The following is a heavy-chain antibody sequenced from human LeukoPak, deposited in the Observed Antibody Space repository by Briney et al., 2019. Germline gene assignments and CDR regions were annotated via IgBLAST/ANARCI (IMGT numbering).Heavy chain of an antibody. CDR3: ARFMVRGGFDY. CDR2: ISSSGSTI. CDR1: GFTFSNYN. V-gene: IGHV3-48*04. D-gene: IGHD3-10*01. Sequence: GGSLRLSCAASGFTFSNYNMNWVRQAPGKGLEWVSYISSSGSTIYYADSVKGRFTISRDNAKNSLYLQMNSLRAEDTAVYYCARFMVRGGFDYWGQGTLVTVSS. J-gene: IGHJ4*02.